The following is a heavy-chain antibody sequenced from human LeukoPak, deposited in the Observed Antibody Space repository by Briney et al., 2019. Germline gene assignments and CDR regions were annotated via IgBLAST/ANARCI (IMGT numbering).Heavy chain of an antibody. Sequence: SQTLSLTCTVSGGSISSGGYYWGWIRQHQGRGLEWIVYIYYSGSTYYNPSLKSRVTISVDTSKTQFSLKLSSVTAADTAVYYCAREGAYCSSTSCRKKAWFDPWGQGTLVTVSS. V-gene: IGHV4-31*03. CDR2: IYYSGST. CDR3: AREGAYCSSTSCRKKAWFDP. D-gene: IGHD2-2*01. CDR1: GGSISSGGYY. J-gene: IGHJ5*02.